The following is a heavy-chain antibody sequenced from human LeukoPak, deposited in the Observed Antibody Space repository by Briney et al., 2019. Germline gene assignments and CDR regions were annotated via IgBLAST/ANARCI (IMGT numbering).Heavy chain of an antibody. CDR2: IYYSGST. Sequence: GSLRLSCAASGFTFSSYGMNWVRQAPGKGLEWIGHIYYSGSTNYNPSLKSRVTISVDASKNHFSLKVSSLTAADTAVYYCARDGPSVYFDYWGQGALVTVSS. V-gene: IGHV4-59*01. J-gene: IGHJ4*02. CDR3: ARDGPSVYFDY. CDR1: GFTFSSYG.